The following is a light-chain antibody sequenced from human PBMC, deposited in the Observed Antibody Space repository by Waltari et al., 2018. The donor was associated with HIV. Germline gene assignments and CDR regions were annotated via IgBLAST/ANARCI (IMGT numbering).Light chain of an antibody. Sequence: QSVLTQPPSASVTPGQRVTISCSGSSSNIGSNTVNWYQQPPGTAPKLLIYSNNQRPSGVPDRFSGSKSGTSASLAISGLQSEDEAGYYCAAWDDSLNEGVFGTGTKVTVL. J-gene: IGLJ1*01. CDR3: AAWDDSLNEGV. CDR2: SNN. CDR1: SSNIGSNT. V-gene: IGLV1-44*01.